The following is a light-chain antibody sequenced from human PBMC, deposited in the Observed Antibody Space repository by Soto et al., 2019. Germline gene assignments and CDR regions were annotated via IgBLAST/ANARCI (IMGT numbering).Light chain of an antibody. CDR3: LQHNSYPQT. CDR2: AAS. J-gene: IGKJ1*01. Sequence: DIQMTQSPSSLSASVGDRVTITCRASQGIRDALGWYQQKPGKAPKRLIYAASSLQSGVPSRFSGSGSGTEFTLPISSLQPEDLATYYCLQHNSYPQTFGQGTKVEIK. V-gene: IGKV1-17*01. CDR1: QGIRDA.